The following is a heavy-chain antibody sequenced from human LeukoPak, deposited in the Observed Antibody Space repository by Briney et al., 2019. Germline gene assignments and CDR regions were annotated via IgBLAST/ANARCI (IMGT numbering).Heavy chain of an antibody. D-gene: IGHD2-15*01. V-gene: IGHV4-38-2*01. CDR3: ARHGCSGGSCYRRYFDY. J-gene: IGHJ4*02. Sequence: GSLRLSCAASGFTFSSYGMSWVRQAPGKGLEWIGSIYYSGSTYYNPSLKSRVTISVDTSKNQFSLKLSSVTAADTAVYYCARHGCSGGSCYRRYFDYWGQGTLVTVSS. CDR2: IYYSGST. CDR1: GFTFSSYG.